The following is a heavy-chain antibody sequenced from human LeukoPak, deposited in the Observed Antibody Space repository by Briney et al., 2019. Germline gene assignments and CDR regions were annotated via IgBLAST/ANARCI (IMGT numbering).Heavy chain of an antibody. V-gene: IGHV3-48*03. CDR2: ISSSGSTI. CDR1: GFTFSSYE. J-gene: IGHJ4*02. D-gene: IGHD2-21*02. Sequence: GGSLRLACAASGFTFSSYEMNWVRQAPGKGLEWVSYISSSGSTIYYADSVKGRFTISRDNAKNSLYLQMNSLRAEDTALYYCARDGPGGDLPSVFDYWGQGTLVTVSS. CDR3: ARDGPGGDLPSVFDY.